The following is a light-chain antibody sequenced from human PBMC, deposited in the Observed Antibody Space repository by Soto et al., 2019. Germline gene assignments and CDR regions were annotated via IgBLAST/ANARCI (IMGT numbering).Light chain of an antibody. V-gene: IGKV1-9*01. CDR1: QGISSY. J-gene: IGKJ1*01. CDR2: GAS. Sequence: DIQLTQSPSFLSASVGDRVTITCRASQGISSYLAGYQQRPGKPPKLLMYGASTLQSGVPSRFSGSASGTTFTLTINNLQPEDFATYYCQQLNNFPRTFGQGTKVE. CDR3: QQLNNFPRT.